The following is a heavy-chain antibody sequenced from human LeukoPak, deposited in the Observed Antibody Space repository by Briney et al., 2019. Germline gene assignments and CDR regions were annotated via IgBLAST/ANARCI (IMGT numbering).Heavy chain of an antibody. V-gene: IGHV1-24*01. Sequence: ASVKVSFEVSGYTLTELSMHWVRQAPGKGLEWMGGFDPEDGETIYAQKFQGRVTMTEDTSTDTAYMELSSLRSEDTAVCYCASLFYGDYDYWGQGTLVTVSS. CDR1: GYTLTELS. D-gene: IGHD4-17*01. CDR3: ASLFYGDYDY. J-gene: IGHJ4*02. CDR2: FDPEDGET.